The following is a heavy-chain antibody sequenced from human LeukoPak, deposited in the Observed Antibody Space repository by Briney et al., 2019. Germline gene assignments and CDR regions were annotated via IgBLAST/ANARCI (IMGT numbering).Heavy chain of an antibody. CDR3: ASHYYDSSGYYKDY. D-gene: IGHD3-22*01. V-gene: IGHV3-53*01. CDR2: IYSGGST. J-gene: IGHJ4*02. CDR1: GFTVSSNY. Sequence: GGSLRLSCAASGFTVSSNYMSWVRRAPGKGLEWVSVIYSGGSTYYADSVKGRFTISRDNSKNTLYLQMNSLRAEDTAVYYCASHYYDSSGYYKDYWGQGTLVTVSS.